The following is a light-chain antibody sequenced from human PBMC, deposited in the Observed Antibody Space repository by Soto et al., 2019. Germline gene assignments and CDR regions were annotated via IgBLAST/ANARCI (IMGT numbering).Light chain of an antibody. CDR3: SSFTSSNTVV. CDR1: SSDVGSYNY. J-gene: IGLJ3*02. Sequence: QSVLTQPASVSGSPGQSITISCTGTSSDVGSYNYVSWYQQHPGKAPKLMIYDVSNRPSGVSYRFSGSKSGNTASLTISGLQADDEAAYYCSSFTSSNTVVFGGGTQLTVL. CDR2: DVS. V-gene: IGLV2-14*03.